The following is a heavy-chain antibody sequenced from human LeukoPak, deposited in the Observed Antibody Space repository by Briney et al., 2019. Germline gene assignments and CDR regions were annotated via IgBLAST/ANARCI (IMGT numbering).Heavy chain of an antibody. CDR1: GFTFSSYG. V-gene: IGHV3-33*01. CDR2: IWYDGSNK. CDR3: ARGRRIGTGGLSWFYP. J-gene: IGHJ5*02. Sequence: GRSLRLSCAASGFTFSSYGMHWVRQAPGKGLEWVAVIWYDGSNKYYADSVKGRFTISRDNSKNTLYLQMNSLRAEDTAVYYCARGRRIGTGGLSWFYPWGQGTLVIVSS. D-gene: IGHD4-23*01.